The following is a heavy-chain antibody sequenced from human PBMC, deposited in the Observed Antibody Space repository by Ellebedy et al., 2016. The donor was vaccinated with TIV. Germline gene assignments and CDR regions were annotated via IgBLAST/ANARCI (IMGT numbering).Heavy chain of an antibody. J-gene: IGHJ4*02. V-gene: IGHV3-23*01. D-gene: IGHD3-22*01. CDR1: GFTFSSFA. Sequence: GESLKISCAASGFTFSSFAMHWVRQAPGKGLEWLSVISADGVSTYHAGSVKGRFTITRDNSKNPLYLQMSRLSAEDTAVYYCAKGSSSGFNYDRVGFEYWGQGTLVTVSS. CDR2: ISADGVST. CDR3: AKGSSSGFNYDRVGFEY.